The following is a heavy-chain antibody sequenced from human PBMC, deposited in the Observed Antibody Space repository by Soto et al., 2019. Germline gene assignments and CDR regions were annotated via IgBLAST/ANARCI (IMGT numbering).Heavy chain of an antibody. CDR1: GGTFRNYP. D-gene: IGHD3-9*01. V-gene: IGHV1-69*02. CDR2: IFPLSDIP. CDR3: ARGPLVDLNSFES. J-gene: IGHJ4*02. Sequence: QVQLVQSGTEVKKPGSSVKVSCKASGGTFRNYPINWVRQAPGQGLEWMGSIFPLSDIPDYAQNYQSRLTFSADKSTSTAYMELSSLTSDDTAMYSCARGPLVDLNSFESWGQGTLVTVSS.